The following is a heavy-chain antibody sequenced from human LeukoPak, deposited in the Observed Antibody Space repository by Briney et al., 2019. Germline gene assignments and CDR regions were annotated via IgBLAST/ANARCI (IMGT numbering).Heavy chain of an antibody. CDR1: GYTLTELS. D-gene: IGHD4/OR15-4a*01. V-gene: IGHV1-24*01. CDR3: ATAKSLRYYYMDV. CDR2: FDPEDSET. J-gene: IGHJ6*03. Sequence: ASVKVSCKVSGYTLTELSMHWVRQAPGKGLEWMGGFDPEDSETIYAQKFQGRVTMTEDTSTDTAYMELSSLRSEDTAVYYCATAKSLRYYYMDVWGKGTTVTVSS.